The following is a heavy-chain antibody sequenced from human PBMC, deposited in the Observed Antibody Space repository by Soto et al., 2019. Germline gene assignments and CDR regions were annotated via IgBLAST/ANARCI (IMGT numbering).Heavy chain of an antibody. CDR2: ISGSGGST. D-gene: IGHD2-8*01. J-gene: IGHJ6*02. CDR3: ARDRRGMVCSNGLYYYYYYGMDV. V-gene: IGHV3-23*01. Sequence: GGSLRLSCAASGFTFSSYAMSWVRQAPGKGLEWVSAISGSGGSTYYADSVKGRFTISRDNSKNTLYLQMNSLRAEDTAVYYCARDRRGMVCSNGLYYYYYYGMDVWGQGTKVTVPS. CDR1: GFTFSSYA.